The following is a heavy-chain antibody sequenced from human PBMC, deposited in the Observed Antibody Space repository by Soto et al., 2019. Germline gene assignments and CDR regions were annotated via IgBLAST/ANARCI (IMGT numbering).Heavy chain of an antibody. CDR3: ARIQRLYDYIWGSYRQIYFGY. CDR2: IFSNDEK. D-gene: IGHD3-16*02. J-gene: IGHJ4*02. Sequence: SGPTLVNPTETLTLTCTVSGFSLSNARMGVSWIRQPPGKALEWLAHIFSNDEKSYSTSLKSRLTISKDTSKSQVVLTMTNMDPVDTATYYCARIQRLYDYIWGSYRQIYFGYWGQGTLVTVSS. V-gene: IGHV2-26*01. CDR1: GFSLSNARMG.